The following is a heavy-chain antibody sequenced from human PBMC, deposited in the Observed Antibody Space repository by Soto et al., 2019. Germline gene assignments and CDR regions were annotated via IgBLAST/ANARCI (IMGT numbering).Heavy chain of an antibody. CDR1: GYTFTSYD. CDR2: MNPNSADT. V-gene: IGHV1-8*01. D-gene: IGHD3-3*01. CDR3: ARDINPVFAVVSQGAFDI. J-gene: IGHJ3*02. Sequence: ASVKVSCKASGYTFTSYDINWVRQASGQGLEWMGWMNPNSADTGSAQKFQGRVPMTRNTSINTAYMELSSLTSEDTAVYYCARDINPVFAVVSQGAFDICGQGTMVTVSS.